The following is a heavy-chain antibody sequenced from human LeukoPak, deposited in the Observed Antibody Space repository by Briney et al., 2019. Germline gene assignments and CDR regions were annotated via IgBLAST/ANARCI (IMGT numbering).Heavy chain of an antibody. J-gene: IGHJ5*02. CDR1: RFTFSSYD. CDR3: AKGSHISGWRGNGFDP. D-gene: IGHD6-19*01. CDR2: ISYDGNNK. V-gene: IGHV3-30*18. Sequence: GRSLRLSCAASRFTFSSYDMHWVRQAPGKGLEWVTFISYDGNNKYYADSVKGRFTISRDSSKKTLYMQMNSLRGEDTAVYYCAKGSHISGWRGNGFDPWGQGTLVTVSS.